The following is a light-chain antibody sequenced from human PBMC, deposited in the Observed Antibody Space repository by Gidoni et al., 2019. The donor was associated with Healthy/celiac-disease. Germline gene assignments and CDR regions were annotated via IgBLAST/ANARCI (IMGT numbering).Light chain of an antibody. J-gene: IGKJ1*01. Sequence: TITCRASQSFSSYLNWYQQKPGKAPKLLIYAASSLQSGVPSRCSGSGSGTDFTLTISSLQPEDFATYYCQQRETFGQGTKVEIK. CDR1: QSFSSY. CDR2: AAS. V-gene: IGKV1-39*01. CDR3: QQRET.